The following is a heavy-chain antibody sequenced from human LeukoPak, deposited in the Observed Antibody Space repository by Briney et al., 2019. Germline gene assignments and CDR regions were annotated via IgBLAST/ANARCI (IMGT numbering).Heavy chain of an antibody. CDR1: GGSFSGYY. CDR3: ARGPWFDP. V-gene: IGHV4-34*01. J-gene: IGHJ5*02. CDR2: INHSGST. Sequence: PSETLSLTCAVYGGSFSGYYWSWIRQPPGKGLEWIGEINHSGSTNYNPSLKSRVTLSVDTSKNQFSLKLSSVTAADTAVYYCARGPWFDPWGQGTLVTVSS.